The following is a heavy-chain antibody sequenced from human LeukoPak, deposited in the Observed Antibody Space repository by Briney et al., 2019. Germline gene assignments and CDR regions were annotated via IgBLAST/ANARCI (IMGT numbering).Heavy chain of an antibody. CDR3: SRHLALSGQQLHDENWFDP. D-gene: IGHD6-13*01. CDR2: IYTSGSS. J-gene: IGHJ5*02. Sequence: PSETLSLTRTVSGGTISCYYWSWIRQPAGKGLQGIGRIYTSGSSNHNPSLKSRVTMPLHTSKHQFFLKLSSVTAAATADYYCSRHLALSGQQLHDENWFDPRGQGTLVTVSS. CDR1: GGTISCYY. V-gene: IGHV4-4*07.